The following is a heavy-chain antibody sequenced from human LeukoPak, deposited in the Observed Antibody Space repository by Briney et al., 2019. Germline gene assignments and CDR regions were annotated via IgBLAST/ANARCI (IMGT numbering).Heavy chain of an antibody. CDR1: GGSISRGGYY. CDR2: IYYSGST. Sequence: SQTLSLTCTVSGGSISRGGYYWSWIRQHPGKGLEWIGYIYYSGSTYYNPSLKSRVTISVDTSKNQFSLKLSSVTAADTAVYYCAGANPDAFDIWGQGTMVTVSS. V-gene: IGHV4-31*03. CDR3: AGANPDAFDI. J-gene: IGHJ3*02.